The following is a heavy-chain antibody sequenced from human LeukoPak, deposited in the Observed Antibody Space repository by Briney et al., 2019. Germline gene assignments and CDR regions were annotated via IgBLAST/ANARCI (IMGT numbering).Heavy chain of an antibody. Sequence: AGGSLRLSCAASGFTFSRYGMNWVRQAPGKGLEWVSSISTSSSYIYYADSMKGRFTISRDNAKNSLYLQMNSLRAEDTAVYYCARATTYDILTGYFDYWGQGTLVTVSS. V-gene: IGHV3-21*01. CDR1: GFTFSRYG. J-gene: IGHJ4*02. CDR3: ARATTYDILTGYFDY. D-gene: IGHD3-9*01. CDR2: ISTSSSYI.